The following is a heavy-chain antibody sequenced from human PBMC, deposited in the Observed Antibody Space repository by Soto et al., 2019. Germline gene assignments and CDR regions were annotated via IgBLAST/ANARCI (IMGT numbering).Heavy chain of an antibody. Sequence: SETLSLTCTVSGGSVSSGSYYWSWIRQPPGKGLEWIGYIYYSGSTNYNPSLKSRVTISVDTSKNQFSLKLSSVTAADTAVYYWAREGIGDAFDIWGQGTMVTVSS. CDR3: AREGIGDAFDI. J-gene: IGHJ3*02. D-gene: IGHD1-20*01. V-gene: IGHV4-61*01. CDR1: GGSVSSGSYY. CDR2: IYYSGST.